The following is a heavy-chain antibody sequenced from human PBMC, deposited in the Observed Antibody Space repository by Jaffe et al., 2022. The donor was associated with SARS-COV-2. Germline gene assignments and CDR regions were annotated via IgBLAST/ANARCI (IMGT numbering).Heavy chain of an antibody. CDR3: ARVFQWDVLSSPFHI. CDR1: GYSMTNGHY. Sequence: QVQLQESGPGLVKPSETLSLTCDVSGYSMTNGHYWGWIRQSPGKGLEWIGSIYHTGGTHYSPSLKSRVTISVDTSKNRFSLTMTSVTAADTAVYFCARVFQWDVLSSPFHIWGQGTRVTVSS. D-gene: IGHD1-26*01. V-gene: IGHV4-38-2*01. CDR2: IYHTGGT. J-gene: IGHJ3*02.